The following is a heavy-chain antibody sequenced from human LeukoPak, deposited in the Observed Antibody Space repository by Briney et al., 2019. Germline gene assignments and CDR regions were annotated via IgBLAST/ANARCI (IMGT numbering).Heavy chain of an antibody. CDR1: GGSISSYY. D-gene: IGHD2-15*01. CDR3: ARHTRRAHYFDY. Sequence: SETLSLTCTVSGGSISSYYWSWIRQPPGKGLEWIGYIYYSGSTNYNPSLKSRVTISVDTSKNQFSLKLSSVTAADTAMYYCARHTRRAHYFDYWGQGTLVTVSS. V-gene: IGHV4-59*08. J-gene: IGHJ4*02. CDR2: IYYSGST.